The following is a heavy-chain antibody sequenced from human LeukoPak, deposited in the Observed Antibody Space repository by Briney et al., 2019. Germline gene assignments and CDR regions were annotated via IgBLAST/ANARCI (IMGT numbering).Heavy chain of an antibody. CDR2: ISGSGGST. Sequence: GSLRLSCAASGFTFSSYSMNWVRQAPGKGLEWVSAISGSGGSTYYADSVKGRFTISRDNSKNTLYLQMNSLRAEDTAVYYCANGFWSGLFDYWGRGTLVTVSS. D-gene: IGHD3-3*01. V-gene: IGHV3-23*01. J-gene: IGHJ4*02. CDR1: GFTFSSYS. CDR3: ANGFWSGLFDY.